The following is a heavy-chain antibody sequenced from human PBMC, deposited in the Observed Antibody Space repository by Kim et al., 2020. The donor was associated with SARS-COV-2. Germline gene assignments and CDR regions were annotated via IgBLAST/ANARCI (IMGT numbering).Heavy chain of an antibody. D-gene: IGHD6-13*01. CDR1: GYSFTSYW. V-gene: IGHV5-51*01. Sequence: GESLKISCKGSGYSFTSYWIGWVRQLPGKGLEWIGISYPGDSDTRYSPSLQGQVTISADKSISTAYLQGSSLKASDTAMYYCARSFGVAAAGNGKGLDPLGQGTLVTVSS. J-gene: IGHJ5*02. CDR3: ARSFGVAAAGNGKGLDP. CDR2: SYPGDSDT.